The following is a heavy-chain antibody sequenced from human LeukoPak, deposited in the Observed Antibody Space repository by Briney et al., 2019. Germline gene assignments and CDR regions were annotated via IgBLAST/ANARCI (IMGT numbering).Heavy chain of an antibody. D-gene: IGHD3-9*01. CDR3: ARSEVVLRYFDWLLSFDY. CDR1: GYTFTSYD. CDR2: MNPNSGNT. J-gene: IGHJ4*02. V-gene: IGHV1-8*03. Sequence: ASVKVSCKASGYTFTSYDINWVRQATGQGLEWMGWMNPNSGNTGYAQKFQGRVTITRNTSISTAYMELSSLRSEDTAVYYCARSEVVLRYFDWLLSFDYWGQGTLVTVSS.